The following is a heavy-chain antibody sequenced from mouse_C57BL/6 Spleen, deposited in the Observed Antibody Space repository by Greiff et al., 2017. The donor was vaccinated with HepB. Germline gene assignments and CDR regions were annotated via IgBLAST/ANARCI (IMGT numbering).Heavy chain of an antibody. CDR1: GFTFSSYA. J-gene: IGHJ3*01. V-gene: IGHV5-9-1*02. D-gene: IGHD2-4*01. Sequence: EVQGVESGEGLVKPGGSLKLSCAASGFTFSSYAMSWVRQTPEKRLEWVAYISSGGDYIYYADTVKGRFTISRDNARNTLYLQMSSLKSEDTAMYYCTRDDDYDVFAYWGQGTLVTVSA. CDR3: TRDDDYDVFAY. CDR2: ISSGGDYI.